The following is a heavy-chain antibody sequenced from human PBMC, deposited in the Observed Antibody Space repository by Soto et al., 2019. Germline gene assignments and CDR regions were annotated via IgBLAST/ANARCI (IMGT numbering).Heavy chain of an antibody. V-gene: IGHV1-2*04. Sequence: GAPVKVTSEERGLAITCRYLQSVRQAPGQGLEWMGWINPNSGGTNYAQKFQGWVTMTRDTSISTAYMELSRLRSDDTAVYYCAREDYGDSSYFDYWGQGTLVTVSS. J-gene: IGHJ4*02. D-gene: IGHD4-17*01. CDR1: GLAITCRY. CDR3: AREDYGDSSYFDY. CDR2: INPNSGGT.